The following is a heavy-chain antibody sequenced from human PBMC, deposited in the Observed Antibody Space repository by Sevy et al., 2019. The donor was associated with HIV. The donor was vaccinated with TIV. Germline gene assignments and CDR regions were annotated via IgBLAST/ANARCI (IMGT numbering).Heavy chain of an antibody. CDR1: GFTFSSYS. D-gene: IGHD3-16*02. CDR2: ISSSSSTI. Sequence: GGSLRLSCAASGFTFSSYSMNWVRQAPGKGLEWVSYISSSSSTIYYADSVKGRFTISRDNAKNSLYLQMNSLRAEDTAVYYCARDRSDYDYIWGSYRYFDWGQGTLVTVSS. CDR3: ARDRSDYDYIWGSYRYFD. J-gene: IGHJ4*02. V-gene: IGHV3-48*01.